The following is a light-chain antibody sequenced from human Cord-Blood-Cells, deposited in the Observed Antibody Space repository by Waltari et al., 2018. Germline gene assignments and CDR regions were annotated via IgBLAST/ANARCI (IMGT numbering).Light chain of an antibody. V-gene: IGKV1-39*01. CDR1: QSISSY. CDR3: QQSYSTPFT. CDR2: AAS. Sequence: DLQMTQSPSSLSESVGDRVTITCRASQSISSYLNWYQQKPGKAPKLLIYAASSLQSVVPSRFSGSGSGTDFPLTISSLQPEDFATYYCQQSYSTPFTFGPGTKVDIK. J-gene: IGKJ3*01.